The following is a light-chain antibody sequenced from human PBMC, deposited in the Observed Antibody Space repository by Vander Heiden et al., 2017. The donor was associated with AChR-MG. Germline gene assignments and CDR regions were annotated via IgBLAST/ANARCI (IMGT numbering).Light chain of an antibody. CDR1: RSNIGAGYD. J-gene: IGLJ2*01. CDR2: GNN. CDR3: QSYDSSLSDSGVV. V-gene: IGLV1-40*01. Sequence: QSVLAQPPSVSGAPGQRVTIPCTGTRSNIGAGYDVHWYQHLPGTAPKLLIYGNNNRPSGVPDRFSGSKSGASASLAITGLQTEDEADYYCQSYDSSLSDSGVVFGGGTKLTVL.